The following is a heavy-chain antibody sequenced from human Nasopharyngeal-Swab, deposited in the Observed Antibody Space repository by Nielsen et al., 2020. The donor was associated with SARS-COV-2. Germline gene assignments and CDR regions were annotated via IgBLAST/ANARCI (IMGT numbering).Heavy chain of an antibody. CDR3: AKTVYDYYSYYGMDF. D-gene: IGHD5/OR15-5a*01. CDR2: ISYDGSDK. J-gene: IGHJ6*02. Sequence: GGSLRLSCAASGFTFSAYDIHWVRQAPGRGLEWVAVISYDGSDKYYADSVKGRFTISRDNSKNTLYLQMNRLRPDDTAVYYCAKTVYDYYSYYGMDFWGQGTTVTVSS. CDR1: GFTFSAYD. V-gene: IGHV3-30*18.